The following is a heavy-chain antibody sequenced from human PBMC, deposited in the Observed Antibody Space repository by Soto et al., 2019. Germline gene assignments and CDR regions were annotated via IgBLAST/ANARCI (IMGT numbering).Heavy chain of an antibody. CDR1: GLTFSHYA. J-gene: IGHJ4*02. Sequence: GGSLRLSCTASGLTFSHYAIHWVRQAPGKGLEWVAVISYDGNNKHYADSVKGRFTISRANSNNTVYLQMSSLRPEDTAVYYCARDDYRYSSGWSRFWGQGTLVTVSS. V-gene: IGHV3-30-3*01. D-gene: IGHD2-15*01. CDR3: ARDDYRYSSGWSRF. CDR2: ISYDGNNK.